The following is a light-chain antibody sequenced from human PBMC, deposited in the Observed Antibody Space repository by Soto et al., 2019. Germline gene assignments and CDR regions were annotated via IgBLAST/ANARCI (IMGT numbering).Light chain of an antibody. CDR2: EDT. J-gene: IGLJ1*01. Sequence: QSALTQPASVSGSPGQSITISCTGTSSDVGSYDLVSWYQQPPGKAPKLMIYEDTKRPSGISTRFSGSKSGNAASLTISGLQAEDEADYYCCSYAGSGTFVFRTGTKLTVL. CDR3: CSYAGSGTFV. CDR1: SSDVGSYDL. V-gene: IGLV2-23*01.